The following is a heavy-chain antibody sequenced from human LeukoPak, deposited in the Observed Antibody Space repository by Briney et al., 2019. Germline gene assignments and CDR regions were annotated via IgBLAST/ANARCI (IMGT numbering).Heavy chain of an antibody. V-gene: IGHV3-7*04. CDR3: ARGGSYYYF. Sequence: PGGSLRLSCAASGFTFSTFWMSWVRQAPGKGPEWVANIKEDGSEKSYVDSVKGRFTISRDNTKNSLYLQMNSLRAEDTAVYYCARGGSYYYFWGQATLVTVSS. CDR1: GFTFSTFW. D-gene: IGHD3-10*01. CDR2: IKEDGSEK. J-gene: IGHJ4*02.